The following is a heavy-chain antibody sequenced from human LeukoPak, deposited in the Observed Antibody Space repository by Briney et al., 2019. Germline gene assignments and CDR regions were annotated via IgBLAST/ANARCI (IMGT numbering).Heavy chain of an antibody. CDR3: ARASLTITAGEWYFDL. V-gene: IGHV1-18*04. Sequence: ASVKVSCKSSGYTFLNYAVTWVRQAPGQGLEWVGWISAYTGVTYYAQNMQGRVALTADTSTATADMFMSSLRSDDTAVYFCARASLTITAGEWYFDLWGRGTLVIVAS. J-gene: IGHJ2*01. CDR1: GYTFLNYA. CDR2: ISAYTGVT. D-gene: IGHD6-25*01.